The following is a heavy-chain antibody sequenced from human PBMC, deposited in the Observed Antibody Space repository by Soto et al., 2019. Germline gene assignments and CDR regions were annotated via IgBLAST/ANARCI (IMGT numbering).Heavy chain of an antibody. J-gene: IGHJ4*02. CDR3: ARDSVAAAGADY. CDR1: GGSISSGGYY. D-gene: IGHD6-13*01. CDR2: INYSGST. V-gene: IGHV4-31*03. Sequence: SETLSLTCTVSGGSISSGGYYWSWIRQHPGKGLEWIGYINYSGSTYYNPSLKSRVTISVDTSKNQFSLKLSSVTAADTAVYYCARDSVAAAGADYWGQGTLVTVSS.